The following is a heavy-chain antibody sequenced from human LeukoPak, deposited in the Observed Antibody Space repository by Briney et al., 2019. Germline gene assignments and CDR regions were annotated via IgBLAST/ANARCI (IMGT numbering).Heavy chain of an antibody. CDR1: GGSFSGYY. J-gene: IGHJ5*02. Sequence: SETLSLTCAVYGGSFSGYYWSWIRQPPGKGLEWIGEINHSGSTNYNPSLKSRVTISADTSKNQFSLKLSSVTAADTAVYYCARVGYSSSSDWFDPWGQGTLVTVSS. CDR3: ARVGYSSSSDWFDP. CDR2: INHSGST. D-gene: IGHD6-6*01. V-gene: IGHV4-34*01.